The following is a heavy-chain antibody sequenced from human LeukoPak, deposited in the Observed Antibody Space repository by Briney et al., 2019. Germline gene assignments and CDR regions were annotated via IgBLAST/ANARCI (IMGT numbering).Heavy chain of an antibody. CDR1: GGTFSSYA. D-gene: IGHD6-6*01. CDR3: ARERGSSIAARPGAFDI. CDR2: IIPIFGTA. J-gene: IGHJ3*02. V-gene: IGHV1-69*13. Sequence: ASVKVSCKASGGTFSSYAISWVRQAPGQGLEWMGGIIPIFGTANYAQKFQGRVTITADESTSTAYMELSSLRSEDTAVYYCARERGSSIAARPGAFDIWGQGTMVTVSS.